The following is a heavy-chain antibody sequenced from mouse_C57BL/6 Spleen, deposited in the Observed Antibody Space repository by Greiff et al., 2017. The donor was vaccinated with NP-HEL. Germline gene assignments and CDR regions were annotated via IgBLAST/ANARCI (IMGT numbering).Heavy chain of an antibody. J-gene: IGHJ4*01. CDR3: ARRITTVVATEYAMDY. CDR2: IDPSDSYT. Sequence: QVQLQQPGAELVMPGASVKLSCKASGYTFTSYWMHWVKQRPGQGLEWIGEIDPSDSYTNYNKKFKGKSTLTVDKSSSTAYMQLSSLTSEDSAVYYCARRITTVVATEYAMDYWGQGTSVTVSS. D-gene: IGHD1-1*01. V-gene: IGHV1-69*01. CDR1: GYTFTSYW.